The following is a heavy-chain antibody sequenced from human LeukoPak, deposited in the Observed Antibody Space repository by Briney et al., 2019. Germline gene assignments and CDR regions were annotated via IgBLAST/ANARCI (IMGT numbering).Heavy chain of an antibody. V-gene: IGHV3-23*01. D-gene: IGHD3-10*02. CDR2: ISGSGGST. J-gene: IGHJ5*02. CDR1: GFTFSSYA. CDR3: AKDMYGDPTGGFDP. Sequence: GGSLRLSCAASGFTFSSYAMSWVRQAPGKRLDWVSAISGSGGSTYYADSVKGRFTISRDNSKNTLYLQMNSLRAEDTAVYYCAKDMYGDPTGGFDPWGQGTLVTVSS.